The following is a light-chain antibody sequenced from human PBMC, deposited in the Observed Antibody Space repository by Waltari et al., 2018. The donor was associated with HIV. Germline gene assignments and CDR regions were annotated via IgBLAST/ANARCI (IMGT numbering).Light chain of an antibody. CDR3: QAWDSSTAGV. CDR1: KSGEKY. J-gene: IGLJ1*01. CDR2: QDS. V-gene: IGLV3-1*01. Sequence: SYELTQPPSVSVSPGQTASITCSGDKSGEKYACWYQQKPGQSPVLVIYQDSKRPSGIPERFSGSNSGNTATLTISGTQAMDEADYYCQAWDSSTAGVFGTGTKVTVL.